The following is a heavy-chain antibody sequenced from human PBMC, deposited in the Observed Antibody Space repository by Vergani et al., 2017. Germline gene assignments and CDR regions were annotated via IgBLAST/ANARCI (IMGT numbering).Heavy chain of an antibody. CDR3: ARAGYCSGGSCAAPSHFDY. Sequence: EVQLLESGGGLVQPGGSLRLSCAASGFTFSSYAMSWVRQAPGKGLEWVSAISGSGGSTYYADSVKGRFTISRDNSKNTLYLQMNSLRAEDTAVYYCARAGYCSGGSCAAPSHFDYWGQGTLVTVSS. D-gene: IGHD2-15*01. CDR1: GFTFSSYA. J-gene: IGHJ4*02. V-gene: IGHV3-23*01. CDR2: ISGSGGST.